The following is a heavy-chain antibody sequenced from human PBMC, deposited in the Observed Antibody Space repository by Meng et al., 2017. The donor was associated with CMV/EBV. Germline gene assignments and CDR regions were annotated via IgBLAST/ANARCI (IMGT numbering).Heavy chain of an antibody. CDR1: GGSISSSSYY. J-gene: IGHJ4*02. V-gene: IGHV4-39*07. CDR3: ARGGIAAAGLH. Sequence: QLQRQESGPGLVKPSETLSPTCTVSGGSISSSSYYWGWIRQPPGKGLEWIGSIYYSGSTYYNPSLKSRVTISVDTSKNQFSLKLSSVTAADTAVYYCARGGIAAAGLHWGQGTLVTVSS. D-gene: IGHD6-13*01. CDR2: IYYSGST.